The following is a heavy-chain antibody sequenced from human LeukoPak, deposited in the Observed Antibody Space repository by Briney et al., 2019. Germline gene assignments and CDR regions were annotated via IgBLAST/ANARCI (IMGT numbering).Heavy chain of an antibody. CDR2: ISSSSSTI. J-gene: IGHJ3*02. V-gene: IGHV3-48*01. Sequence: GGSLRLSCAASGFTFSSYSMNWVRQAPGKGLEWVSYISSSSSTIYYADSVKGRFTISRDNAKNSLYLQMNSLRAEDTAVYYCASPIVGATLSAFDIWGQGTMVTVSS. D-gene: IGHD1-26*01. CDR1: GFTFSSYS. CDR3: ASPIVGATLSAFDI.